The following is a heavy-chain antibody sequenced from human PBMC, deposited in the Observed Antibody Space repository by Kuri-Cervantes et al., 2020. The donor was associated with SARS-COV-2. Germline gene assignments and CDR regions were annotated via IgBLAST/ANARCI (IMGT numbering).Heavy chain of an antibody. CDR3: ARAETYYGSGSYYY. D-gene: IGHD3-10*01. CDR2: IIPIFGTA. CDR1: GGTFSSYA. V-gene: IGHV1-69*13. J-gene: IGHJ4*02. Sequence: SVKVSCKASGGTFSSYAISWVRQAPGQGLEWMGGIIPIFGTANYAQKFQGRVTITADESTSTAYMEPSSLRSEDTAVYYCARAETYYGSGSYYYWGQGSLVTVSS.